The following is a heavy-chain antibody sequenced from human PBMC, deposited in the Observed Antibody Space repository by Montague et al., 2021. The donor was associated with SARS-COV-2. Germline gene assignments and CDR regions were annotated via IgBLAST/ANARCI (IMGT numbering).Heavy chain of an antibody. J-gene: IGHJ5*01. CDR2: VYYSGST. Sequence: SETLSLTCTVSGGSISSNTYYWGWIRQPPGKGLEWIGSVYYSGSTYYNPSLKSRVTTSVDTSKNQFSLELSSVTAADTAVYYCARHDPTEDREGAKYNWFESWGQGTLVTVSS. CDR3: ARHDPTEDREGAKYNWFES. V-gene: IGHV4-39*01. CDR1: GGSISSNTYY. D-gene: IGHD1-26*01.